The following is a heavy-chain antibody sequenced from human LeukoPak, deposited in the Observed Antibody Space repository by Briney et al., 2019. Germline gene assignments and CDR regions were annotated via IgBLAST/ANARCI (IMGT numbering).Heavy chain of an antibody. CDR2: IRYDGSNK. D-gene: IGHD4-17*01. J-gene: IGHJ6*03. Sequence: PGGSLRLSCAASGFTFSSYGMHWVRQAPGKGLEWVAFIRYDGSNKYYADSVKGRFTISRDNSKNTLYLQMNSLRAEDTAVYYCTKAGGDDQSGYYYYMDVWGKGTTVTISS. CDR3: TKAGGDDQSGYYYYMDV. V-gene: IGHV3-30*02. CDR1: GFTFSSYG.